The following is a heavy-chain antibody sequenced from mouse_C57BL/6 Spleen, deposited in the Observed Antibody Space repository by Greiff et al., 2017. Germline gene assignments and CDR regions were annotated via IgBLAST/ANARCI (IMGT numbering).Heavy chain of an antibody. CDR3: ARPYDGYPAWFAY. J-gene: IGHJ3*01. CDR2: IYPGDGDT. V-gene: IGHV1-80*01. Sequence: VQLQQSGAELVKPGASVKISCKASGYAFSSYWMNWVKPRPGKGLEWIGQIYPGDGDTNYNGKFKGKATLTADNSSSTAYMQLSSLTSEDSAVYFCARPYDGYPAWFAYWGQGTLVTVSA. D-gene: IGHD2-3*01. CDR1: GYAFSSYW.